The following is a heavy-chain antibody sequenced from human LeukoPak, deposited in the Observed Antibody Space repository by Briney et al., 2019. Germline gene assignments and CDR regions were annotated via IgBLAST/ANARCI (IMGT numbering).Heavy chain of an antibody. V-gene: IGHV4-59*01. D-gene: IGHD6-6*01. CDR1: GGSISSYY. J-gene: IGHJ4*02. CDR3: ARERKQLAPYFDY. CDR2: IYYSGST. Sequence: SETLSLTCTVSGGSISSYYWSWIRQPPGKGLEWIGYIYYSGSTNYNPSLKSRVTISVDTSKNQFSLKLSSVTAADTAVYYCARERKQLAPYFDYWGQGTLVTVSS.